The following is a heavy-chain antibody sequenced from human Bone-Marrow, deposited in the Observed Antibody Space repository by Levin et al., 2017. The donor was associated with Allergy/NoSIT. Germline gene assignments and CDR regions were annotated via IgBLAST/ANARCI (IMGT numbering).Heavy chain of an antibody. Sequence: GESLKISCAASGFTFSSYDMHWVRQATGRGLEWVSAIGTAADSYYSGSVKGRFTVSRDHAKNSFHLQMNSLRAGDTAVYYCARVALPRYCTSTSCSDSGYYFDYWGQGTLVTVSS. CDR2: IGTAADS. J-gene: IGHJ4*02. CDR1: GFTFSSYD. V-gene: IGHV3-13*04. CDR3: ARVALPRYCTSTSCSDSGYYFDY. D-gene: IGHD2-2*01.